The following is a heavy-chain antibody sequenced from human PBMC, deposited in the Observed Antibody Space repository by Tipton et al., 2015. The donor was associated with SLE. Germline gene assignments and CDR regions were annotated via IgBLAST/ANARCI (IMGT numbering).Heavy chain of an antibody. CDR1: GGSISSYY. J-gene: IGHJ3*02. Sequence: TLSLTCTVSGGSISSYYWSWIRQPAGKGLEWIGRIYTSGSTNYNPSLKSRVTMSVDTSKNQFSLKLSSVTAADTAVYYCARDLIFGYSYGYDAFDIWGQGTMVTVSS. V-gene: IGHV4-4*07. CDR2: IYTSGST. D-gene: IGHD5-18*01. CDR3: ARDLIFGYSYGYDAFDI.